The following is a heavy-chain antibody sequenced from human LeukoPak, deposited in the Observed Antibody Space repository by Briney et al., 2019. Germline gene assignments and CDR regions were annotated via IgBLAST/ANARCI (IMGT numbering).Heavy chain of an antibody. CDR3: AREPGPGYFDY. CDR1: GFTFSSYS. CDR2: ISSSSSTI. Sequence: GGSLRLSCAASGFTFSSYSMNWVRQAPGKGLEWVSYISSSSSTIYYADSVKGRFTISRDNAKNSLYLQMNGLRAEDTAVYYCAREPGPGYFDYWGQGTLVTVSS. V-gene: IGHV3-48*01. D-gene: IGHD1-14*01. J-gene: IGHJ4*02.